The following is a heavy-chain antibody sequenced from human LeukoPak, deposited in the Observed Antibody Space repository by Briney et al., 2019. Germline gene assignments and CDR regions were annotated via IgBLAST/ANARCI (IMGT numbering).Heavy chain of an antibody. D-gene: IGHD6-13*01. V-gene: IGHV3-53*01. Sequence: QTRGSLRLSCAASGFTVSSNYMSWVRQAPGKGLEWVSVICSGGSTYYADSVKGRFTIARDNSKNTLYLQMNSLRAEDTAVYYRARDKGLAAAGTGWFDPWGQGTLVTVSS. CDR2: ICSGGST. CDR1: GFTVSSNY. J-gene: IGHJ5*02. CDR3: ARDKGLAAAGTGWFDP.